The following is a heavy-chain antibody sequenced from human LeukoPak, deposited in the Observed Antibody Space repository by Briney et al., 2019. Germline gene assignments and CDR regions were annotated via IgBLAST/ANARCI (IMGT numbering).Heavy chain of an antibody. CDR1: GGSISSSDYY. Sequence: SETLSLTCTVSGGSISSSDYYWGWIRQPPGKGLEWIGYVYYSGSTYYDPSLKSRVTISVDTSKNQFSLKLSSVIAADTAVYFCARNGAYSFVVWGQGTLVTVSS. V-gene: IGHV4-30-4*08. CDR2: VYYSGST. CDR3: ARNGAYSFVV. J-gene: IGHJ4*02. D-gene: IGHD5-18*01.